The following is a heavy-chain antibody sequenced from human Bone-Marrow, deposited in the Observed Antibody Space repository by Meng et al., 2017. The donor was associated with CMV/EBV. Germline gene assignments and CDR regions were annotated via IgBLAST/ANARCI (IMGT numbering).Heavy chain of an antibody. CDR1: GAAILSGNYY. CDR3: ARGDAISGSDYYGLDG. V-gene: IGHV4-61*01. J-gene: IGHJ6*02. D-gene: IGHD1-26*01. CDR2: VYFTGTS. Sequence: SETLSLTCTVSGAAILSGNYYWSWIRQPPGKGLEWMGYVYFTGTSTYNPSLKSRVTISIDTSENQFSLKVSSVTAADTAVYYCARGDAISGSDYYGLDGWGQGTTVTVSS.